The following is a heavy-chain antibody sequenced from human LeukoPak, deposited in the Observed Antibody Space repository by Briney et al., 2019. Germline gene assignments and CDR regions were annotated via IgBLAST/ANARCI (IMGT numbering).Heavy chain of an antibody. Sequence: GGSLRLSCAGSGFTFSGYNMNWVRQAPGKGLEWVSSIGSSSTYIYHADSVKGRFTISRDNPKNTLYLQMNSLRAEDTAVYYCAKGGPTYFDYWGQGTLVTVSS. CDR1: GFTFSGYN. J-gene: IGHJ4*02. CDR3: AKGGPTYFDY. V-gene: IGHV3-21*04. D-gene: IGHD6-25*01. CDR2: IGSSSTYI.